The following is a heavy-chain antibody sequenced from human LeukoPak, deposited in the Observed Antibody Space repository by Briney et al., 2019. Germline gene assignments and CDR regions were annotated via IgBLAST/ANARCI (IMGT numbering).Heavy chain of an antibody. Sequence: GGSLRLSCAASGFTVSSNYMSWVRQAPGKGLEWVSVIYSGGSTYYADSVKGRFTISRDNSKNTLCLQMNSLRAEDTAVYYCARDSDSSSWSRGALYYFDYWGQGTLVTVSS. V-gene: IGHV3-66*01. CDR2: IYSGGST. D-gene: IGHD6-13*01. CDR1: GFTVSSNY. J-gene: IGHJ4*02. CDR3: ARDSDSSSWSRGALYYFDY.